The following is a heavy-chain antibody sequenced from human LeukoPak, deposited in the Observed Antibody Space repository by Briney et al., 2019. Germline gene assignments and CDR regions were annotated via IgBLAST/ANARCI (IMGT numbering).Heavy chain of an antibody. Sequence: GASVKVSCKASGYTFTSYGISWVRQAPGQGLERMGWISAYNGNTNYAQKLQGRVTMTTDTSMSTAYMELSSLRSEDTAVYYCATEFPQRWFGAFDIWGQGTMVTVSS. V-gene: IGHV1-18*01. CDR3: ATEFPQRWFGAFDI. CDR1: GYTFTSYG. J-gene: IGHJ3*02. D-gene: IGHD4-23*01. CDR2: ISAYNGNT.